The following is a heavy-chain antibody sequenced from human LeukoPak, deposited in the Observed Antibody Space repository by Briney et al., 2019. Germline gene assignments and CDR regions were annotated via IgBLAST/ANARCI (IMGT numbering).Heavy chain of an antibody. CDR2: IYISGST. CDR1: AGSISSGSHY. V-gene: IGHV4-61*02. D-gene: IGHD3-10*01. Sequence: SETLSLTCTVSAGSISSGSHYWTWIRQPAGKGLEWIGRIYISGSTNYNASLKSRVTISVDTSKNQFSLKLSSVTAADTAVYYCARANAMVRGSFYYFDYWGQGTLVTVSS. J-gene: IGHJ4*02. CDR3: ARANAMVRGSFYYFDY.